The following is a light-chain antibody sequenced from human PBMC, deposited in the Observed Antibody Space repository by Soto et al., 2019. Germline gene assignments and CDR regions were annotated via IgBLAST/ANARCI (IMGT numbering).Light chain of an antibody. CDR3: SSSAGSSTFVV. V-gene: IGLV2-23*02. J-gene: IGLJ2*01. CDR2: EVN. Sequence: QSALTQPASVSGSPGQSITISCTGTSSDVGRYDLVSWYQQHPGKAPKVMIFEVNKRPSGVSNRFSGSKSGNTAFLTISGLQAEDEADYYCSSSAGSSTFVVFGGGTKLTVL. CDR1: SSDVGRYDL.